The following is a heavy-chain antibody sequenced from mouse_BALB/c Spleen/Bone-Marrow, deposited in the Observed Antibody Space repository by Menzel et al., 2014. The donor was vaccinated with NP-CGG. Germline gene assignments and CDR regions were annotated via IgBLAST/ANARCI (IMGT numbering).Heavy chain of an antibody. D-gene: IGHD2-4*01. CDR1: GYAFTDRW. J-gene: IGHJ4*01. CDR3: ARGGDDFSLDY. V-gene: IGHV1-69*01. CDR2: IDTSDSYT. Sequence: QVQLQQSGTELVMPGASVKMSCKASGYAFTDRWIHWVKQRPGQGLEWIGAIDTSDSYTNYNQKFKGKATLTVDESSSTAYIHLSSLTSEDSAVYYRARGGDDFSLDYWGQRTSVTVSS.